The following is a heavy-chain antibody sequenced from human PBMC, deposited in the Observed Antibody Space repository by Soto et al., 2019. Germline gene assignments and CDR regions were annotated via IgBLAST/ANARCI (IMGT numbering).Heavy chain of an antibody. D-gene: IGHD3-3*01. CDR2: MSYSGTS. CDR3: ARYGRPDITIFGVAAYNFDK. V-gene: IGHV4-39*01. Sequence: KTSETLSLTCTVSGGSTRSSVYHWGWIRQPPXKGLEWIGSMSYSGTSYYNPSLRSRVSISVDTSKNQFSLKMTSVTAADTAVYYCARYGRPDITIFGVAAYNFDKWGQGVLVTVSS. CDR1: GGSTRSSVYH. J-gene: IGHJ4*02.